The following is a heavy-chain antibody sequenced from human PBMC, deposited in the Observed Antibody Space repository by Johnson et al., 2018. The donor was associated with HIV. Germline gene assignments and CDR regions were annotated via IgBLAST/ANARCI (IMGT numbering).Heavy chain of an antibody. CDR2: IKQDGSEK. Sequence: VQLVESGGGLVQPGGSLRLSCAASGFTFSSYWMSWVRQAPGKGLEWVANIKQDGSEKYYVDSVKGRFTISRDNAKNSLYLQMNSRRAEETAVYYCGKEMRGVAAAGKRGSSAFDICGPGTMVSVSS. V-gene: IGHV3-7*01. J-gene: IGHJ3*02. CDR1: GFTFSSYW. D-gene: IGHD6-13*01. CDR3: GKEMRGVAAAGKRGSSAFDI.